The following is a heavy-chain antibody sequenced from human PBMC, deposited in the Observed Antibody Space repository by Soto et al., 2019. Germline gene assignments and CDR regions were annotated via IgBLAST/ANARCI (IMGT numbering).Heavy chain of an antibody. J-gene: IGHJ6*02. V-gene: IGHV1-46*01. D-gene: IGHD6-6*01. CDR1: GYTFTSYY. CDR2: INPSGGST. CDR3: ARGEFSSSAREGPAPYYYYGMDV. Sequence: GASVKVSCKASGYTFTSYYMHWVRQAPGQGLEWMGIINPSGGSTSYAQKFQGRVTMTRDTSTSTVYMELSSLRSEDTAVYYCARGEFSSSAREGPAPYYYYGMDVWGQGTTVTAP.